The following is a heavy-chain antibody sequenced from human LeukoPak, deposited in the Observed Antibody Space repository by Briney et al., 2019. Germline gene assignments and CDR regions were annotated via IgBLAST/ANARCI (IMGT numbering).Heavy chain of an antibody. CDR3: ATSTKYSISWGAFDI. V-gene: IGHV1-2*02. J-gene: IGHJ3*02. Sequence: ASMKVSCKASEYIFTTYYMHWVRQAPGQGLEWMGWMHPNSGATNYAQKIQGRATMTRDTSTSTAYMELSSLTSDDTAVYYCATSTKYSISWGAFDIWGQGTMVTVSS. D-gene: IGHD6-13*01. CDR1: EYIFTTYY. CDR2: MHPNSGAT.